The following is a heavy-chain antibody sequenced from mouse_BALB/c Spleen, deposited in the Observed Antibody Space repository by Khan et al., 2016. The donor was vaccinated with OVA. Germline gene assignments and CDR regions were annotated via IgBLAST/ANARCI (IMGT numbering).Heavy chain of an antibody. Sequence: DLVKPGASVKLSCKASGYTFTGYWINWIKQRPGQGLEWIGRIGPGSSNTYYNEMFKGKATLTVDTSSSTAYIQLSSLSSEDSAVYFCARENYYGRSGYAMDYWGQGTSVTVSS. CDR2: IGPGSSNT. V-gene: IGHV1S41*01. D-gene: IGHD1-1*01. CDR1: GYTFTGYW. J-gene: IGHJ4*01. CDR3: ARENYYGRSGYAMDY.